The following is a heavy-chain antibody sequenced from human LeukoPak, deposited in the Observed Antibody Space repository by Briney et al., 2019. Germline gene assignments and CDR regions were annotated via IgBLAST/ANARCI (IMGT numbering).Heavy chain of an antibody. J-gene: IGHJ4*02. Sequence: GGSLRLSCAASGFTFSSYAMSWVRQAPGKGLEWVSAISGSGGSTYYADSVKGRFTISRDNSKNMLYLQMNSLRAEDTAVYYCAKDLGYYDILTGYPEFDYWGQGTLVTVSS. CDR3: AKDLGYYDILTGYPEFDY. D-gene: IGHD3-9*01. V-gene: IGHV3-23*01. CDR2: ISGSGGST. CDR1: GFTFSSYA.